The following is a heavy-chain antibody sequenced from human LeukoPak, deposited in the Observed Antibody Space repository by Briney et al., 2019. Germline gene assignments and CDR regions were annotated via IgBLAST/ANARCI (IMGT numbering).Heavy chain of an antibody. CDR1: GFIFSSYS. D-gene: IGHD6-19*01. V-gene: IGHV3-64*01. CDR2: ISSNGGST. CDR3: AREGVPGTTDY. Sequence: PGGPLRLSCAASGFIFSSYSMHWVRQAPGKGLESVSAISSNGGSTYYANSVRGRFTISRDNSKNTLYLQMGSLRAEDLAVYYCAREGVPGTTDYWGQGTLVTVSS. J-gene: IGHJ4*02.